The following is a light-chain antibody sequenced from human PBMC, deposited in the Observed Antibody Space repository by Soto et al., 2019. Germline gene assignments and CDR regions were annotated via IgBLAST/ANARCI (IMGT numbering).Light chain of an antibody. CDR1: SRDVGGSNY. J-gene: IGLJ1*01. CDR2: EVN. V-gene: IGLV2-14*01. CDR3: SSYISSNTLEV. Sequence: QSALIQPASVSGSPGQSVTISCTGTSRDVGGSNYVSWYQHHPHRAPKLLIYEVNYRPSGVSSRFSGSKSGNTASLTISGPQAEDEADDYCSSYISSNTLEVFGVGTKLTVL.